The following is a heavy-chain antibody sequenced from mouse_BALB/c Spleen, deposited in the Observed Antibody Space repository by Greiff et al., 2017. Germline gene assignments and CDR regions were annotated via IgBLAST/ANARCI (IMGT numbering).Heavy chain of an antibody. J-gene: IGHJ3*01. D-gene: IGHD1-1*01. CDR3: ARRYSRAWFAY. CDR2: ILPGSGST. V-gene: IGHV1-9*01. Sequence: LVESGAELMKPGASVKISCKATGYTFSSYWIEWVKQRPGHGLEWIGEILPGSGSTNYNEKFKGKATFTADTSSNTAYMRLSSLTSEDSAVYDSARRYSRAWFAYWGQGTLVTVSA. CDR1: GYTFSSYW.